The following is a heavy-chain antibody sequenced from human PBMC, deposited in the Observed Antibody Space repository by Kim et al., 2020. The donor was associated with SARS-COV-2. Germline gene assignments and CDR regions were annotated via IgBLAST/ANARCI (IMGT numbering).Heavy chain of an antibody. V-gene: IGHV3-23*01. Sequence: GGSLRLSCAASGFTFSSYAMSWVRQAPGKGLEWVSAISGSGGSTYYADSVKGRFTISRDNSKNTLYLQMNSLRAEDTAVYYCAKQSYNWNDSGYFDYWGQGTLVTVSS. CDR2: ISGSGGST. CDR1: GFTFSSYA. J-gene: IGHJ4*02. D-gene: IGHD1-20*01. CDR3: AKQSYNWNDSGYFDY.